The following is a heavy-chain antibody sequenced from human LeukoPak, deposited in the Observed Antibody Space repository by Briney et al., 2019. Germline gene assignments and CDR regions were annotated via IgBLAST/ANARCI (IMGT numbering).Heavy chain of an antibody. CDR2: IKQDGSEK. Sequence: GGSLRLSCAASEFIFSGYWMNWVRQAPGKGLEWVANIKQDGSEKQYVDSVRGRFTISGDNAKNSLYLQMNSLRVEDTAVYYCARDGFVGAADYWGQGTLVTVSS. D-gene: IGHD6-13*01. CDR1: EFIFSGYW. V-gene: IGHV3-7*01. CDR3: ARDGFVGAADY. J-gene: IGHJ4*02.